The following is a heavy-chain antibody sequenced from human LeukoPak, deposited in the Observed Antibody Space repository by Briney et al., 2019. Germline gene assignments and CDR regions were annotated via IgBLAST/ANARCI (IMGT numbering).Heavy chain of an antibody. Sequence: PSETLSLTCTVSAGSISSSSYYWGWIRQPPGKGLEWIGEINHSGSTNYNPSLKSRVTISVDTSKNQFSLKLSSVTAADTAVYYCARAVPAATRRYYYYYYMDVWGKGTTVTVSS. J-gene: IGHJ6*03. CDR1: AGSISSSSYY. D-gene: IGHD2-2*01. CDR2: INHSGST. V-gene: IGHV4-39*07. CDR3: ARAVPAATRRYYYYYYMDV.